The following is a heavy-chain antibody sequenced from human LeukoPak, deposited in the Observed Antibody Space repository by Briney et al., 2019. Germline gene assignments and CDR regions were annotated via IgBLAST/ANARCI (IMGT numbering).Heavy chain of an antibody. Sequence: PGGSLRLSCAASGFTVSSNYMSWVRQAPGKGLEWVSVIYSGGSTYYADSVKGRFTISRDNSKSTSYIQMNSLRAEDTAVYYCARAKSVVGVNWPDYWGQGTLVTVSS. CDR3: ARAKSVVGVNWPDY. D-gene: IGHD1-26*01. J-gene: IGHJ4*02. CDR1: GFTVSSNY. V-gene: IGHV3-53*01. CDR2: IYSGGST.